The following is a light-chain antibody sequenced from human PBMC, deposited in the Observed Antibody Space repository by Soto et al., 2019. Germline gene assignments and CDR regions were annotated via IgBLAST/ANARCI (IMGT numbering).Light chain of an antibody. CDR2: EVS. V-gene: IGLV2-18*01. J-gene: IGLJ1*01. CDR1: SSDLGSYNR. Sequence: QSALTQPPSVSGSPGQSVTISCTGTSSDLGSYNRVSWYQQPPGTAPKLMIYEVSNRPSGVPDRFSGSKSGKTASLTISGLQAEDEADYYCSLYISGSTYVFGTGTKVT. CDR3: SLYISGSTYV.